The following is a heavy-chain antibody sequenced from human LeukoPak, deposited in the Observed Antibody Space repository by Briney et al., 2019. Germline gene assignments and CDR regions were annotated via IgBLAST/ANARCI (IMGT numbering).Heavy chain of an antibody. CDR3: ARAAVDTPATFDY. J-gene: IGHJ4*02. Sequence: GGSLRLSCATSGFTFSNYALHWVRQAPGRGLEWVAVISFDGSHKLYADSVKGRFTISRDSSKNTLSSLMNSLRVEDTAVFYCARAAVDTPATFDYWGQGTLVTVSS. D-gene: IGHD6-13*01. CDR1: GFTFSNYA. V-gene: IGHV3-30-3*01. CDR2: ISFDGSHK.